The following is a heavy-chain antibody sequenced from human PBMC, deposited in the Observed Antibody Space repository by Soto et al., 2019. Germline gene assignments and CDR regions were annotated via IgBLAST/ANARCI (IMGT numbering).Heavy chain of an antibody. CDR3: ARPATVAPPDAFQV. D-gene: IGHD6-19*01. CDR2: VYCGTS. Sequence: QVHLQESGPRLVEPSETLSLTCSVSGDSIRNSGHYWGWVRQPPGKGLEWIGSVYCGTSYRKPSLKSRLTMSIDTSKNQFSLRLISVTAADTAIYYCARPATVAPPDAFQVWSQGTLVTVSS. CDR1: GDSIRNSGHY. J-gene: IGHJ3*01. V-gene: IGHV4-39*01.